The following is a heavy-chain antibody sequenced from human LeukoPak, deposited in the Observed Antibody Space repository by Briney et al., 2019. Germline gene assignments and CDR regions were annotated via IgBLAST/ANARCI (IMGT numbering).Heavy chain of an antibody. D-gene: IGHD2-2*01. CDR2: IYYSGST. CDR3: ARLLLGYCSSTSCYPPHARPYYFDY. J-gene: IGHJ4*02. Sequence: SETLSLTCTVSGGSISSSSYYWGWIRQPPGKGLEWIGSIYYSGSTYYNPSLKSRVTISVDTSKNQFSLKLSSVTAADTAVYYCARLLLGYCSSTSCYPPHARPYYFDYWGQGTLVTVSS. V-gene: IGHV4-39*01. CDR1: GGSISSSSYY.